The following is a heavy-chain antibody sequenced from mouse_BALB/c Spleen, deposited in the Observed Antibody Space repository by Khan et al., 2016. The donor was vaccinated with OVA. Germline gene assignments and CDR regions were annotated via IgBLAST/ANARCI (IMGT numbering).Heavy chain of an antibody. V-gene: IGHV1S81*02. J-gene: IGHJ3*01. CDR2: INPNNGDA. CDR1: GYTFNSYY. Sequence: QVHLKQSGAELVKPGASVKLSCKASGYTFNSYYMYWVKQRPGQGLEWIGEINPNNGDANFNEKFKNKATLTVDKSSNTAFMQLSSLTSEDSAVYYCTRSGYGSFAYWGQGTLVTVSA. D-gene: IGHD2-2*01. CDR3: TRSGYGSFAY.